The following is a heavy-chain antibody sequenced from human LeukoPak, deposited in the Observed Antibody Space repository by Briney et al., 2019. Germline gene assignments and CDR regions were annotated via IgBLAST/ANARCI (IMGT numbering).Heavy chain of an antibody. D-gene: IGHD5/OR15-5a*01. Sequence: PGGSLRLSCAASGFTFSSYWMSWVRQAPGKGLEWVANLNEEGSDKDYVDSVRGRFTISRDNAKNSLYLQMNSLRAEDTAVYYCTKSFSVYGVPDYWGQGTLVTVSS. CDR2: LNEEGSDK. V-gene: IGHV3-7*03. CDR1: GFTFSSYW. CDR3: TKSFSVYGVPDY. J-gene: IGHJ4*02.